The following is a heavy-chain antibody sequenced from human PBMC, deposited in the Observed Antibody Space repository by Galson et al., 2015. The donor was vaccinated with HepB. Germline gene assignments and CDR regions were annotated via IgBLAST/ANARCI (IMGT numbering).Heavy chain of an antibody. J-gene: IGHJ1*01. D-gene: IGHD2-2*01. CDR3: ARDEGWGVVPVAPQH. Sequence: SLRLSCAGSGFSFSDYWMSWVRQAPGKGLQWVANIHQHGTEKNYVDSVKGRFTISRDNAKKSMYLQMNSLRVEDTAVYYCARDEGWGVVPVAPQHWGQGVVVTVSS. CDR1: GFSFSDYW. CDR2: IHQHGTEK. V-gene: IGHV3-7*05.